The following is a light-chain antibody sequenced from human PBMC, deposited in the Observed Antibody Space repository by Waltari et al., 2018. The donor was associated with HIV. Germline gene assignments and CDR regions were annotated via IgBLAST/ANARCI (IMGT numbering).Light chain of an antibody. Sequence: QSALTQPASVSGSPGQSITISCDLNDNAYVSWYQRHPGKAPKVIIYEVTNRPSGLSNRFSGSKSGNTATLTISGLQPEYEADYFCTSYISGTSPVFGRGTRVTVL. CDR1: DLNDNAY. J-gene: IGLJ2*01. CDR3: TSYISGTSPV. V-gene: IGLV2-14*01. CDR2: EVT.